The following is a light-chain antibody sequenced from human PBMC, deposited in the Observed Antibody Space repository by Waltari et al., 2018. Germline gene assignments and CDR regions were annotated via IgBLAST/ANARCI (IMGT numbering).Light chain of an antibody. Sequence: QSALTQPRSVSGPPGQSVTISCTASSSDIGAYNYGSWYQQHPGKAPKLMIYDVSEPRSGVPGRFSGAKSGNTASLGSSGRQDEDVAVYRWSSYVCTVVFCGGTKLTVL. V-gene: IGLV2-11*01. J-gene: IGLJ2*01. CDR1: SSDIGAYNY. CDR2: DVS. CDR3: SSYVCTVV.